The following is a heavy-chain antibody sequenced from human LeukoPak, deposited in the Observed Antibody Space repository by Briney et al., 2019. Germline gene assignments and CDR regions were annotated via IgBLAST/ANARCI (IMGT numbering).Heavy chain of an antibody. CDR3: ARQAIAVAGISYMAY. V-gene: IGHV3-23*01. Sequence: GGSLRLSCAASGFTFSSYAMSWVRPAPRKGLEWVSAISGSGGSTYYADSVKGRFTISRDNSKNTLYLQMNSLRAEDTAVYYCARQAIAVAGISYMAYWGQGTLVTVSS. CDR1: GFTFSSYA. J-gene: IGHJ4*02. D-gene: IGHD6-19*01. CDR2: ISGSGGST.